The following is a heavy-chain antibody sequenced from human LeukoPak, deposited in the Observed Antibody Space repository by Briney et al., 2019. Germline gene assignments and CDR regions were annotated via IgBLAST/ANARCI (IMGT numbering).Heavy chain of an antibody. V-gene: IGHV1-46*01. J-gene: IGHJ4*02. D-gene: IGHD6-19*01. CDR3: ARAVGAVAGTGGDY. Sequence: ASVKVSCKASGYTFTSYYMHWVRQAPGQGLEWMGIINPSGDITSYAQKFQGRVTMTRDTSISTAYMELSRLRSDDTAVYYCARAVGAVAGTGGDYWGQGTLVTVSS. CDR1: GYTFTSYY. CDR2: INPSGDIT.